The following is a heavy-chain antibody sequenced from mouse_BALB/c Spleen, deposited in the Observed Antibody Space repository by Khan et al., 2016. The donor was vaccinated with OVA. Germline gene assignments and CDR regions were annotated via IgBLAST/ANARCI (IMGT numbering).Heavy chain of an antibody. V-gene: IGHV3-2*02. CDR2: ISYSGST. J-gene: IGHJ2*01. CDR1: GYSITSGYG. D-gene: IGHD1-2*01. CDR3: ARTARIKY. Sequence: EVQLQESGPGLVKPSQSLSLTCTVTGYSITSGYGWNWIRQFPGNKLEWMGYISYSGSTKYNPSLKSRIPITRDPSKNQFFLQLNSVTTEDTATYRCARTARIKYWGQGTTLTVSS.